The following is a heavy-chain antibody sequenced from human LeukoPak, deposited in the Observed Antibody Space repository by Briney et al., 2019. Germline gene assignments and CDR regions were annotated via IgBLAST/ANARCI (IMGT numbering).Heavy chain of an antibody. CDR2: ISYDGSNK. V-gene: IGHV3-30*18. Sequence: GGSLRLSCAASGFTFSSYGMHWVRQAPGKGLEWVAVISYDGSNKYYADSVKGRFTISRDNSKNTLYLQMNSLRAEDTAVYYCAKGPYLAVAYGDYWGQGTLVTVSS. CDR3: AKGPYLAVAYGDY. D-gene: IGHD6-19*01. CDR1: GFTFSSYG. J-gene: IGHJ4*02.